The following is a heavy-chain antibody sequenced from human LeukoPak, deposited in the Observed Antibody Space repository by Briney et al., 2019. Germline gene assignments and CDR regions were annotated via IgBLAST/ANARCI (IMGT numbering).Heavy chain of an antibody. CDR2: ITSSGGNT. CDR1: GYTFNRYA. J-gene: IGHJ4*02. D-gene: IGHD3-3*01. Sequence: GGSLRLSCVTSGYTFNRYAMSWVRQAPGKGLEWVSAITSSGGNTEYADSVRGRFTISRDNSNNTLYLQLNSLRAEDTAVYYCAKVRIPYYDFWSGYGSGYWGQGTLVTVSS. CDR3: AKVRIPYYDFWSGYGSGY. V-gene: IGHV3-23*01.